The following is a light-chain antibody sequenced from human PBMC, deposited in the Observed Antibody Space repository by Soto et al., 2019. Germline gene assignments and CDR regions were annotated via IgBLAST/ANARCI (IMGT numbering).Light chain of an antibody. Sequence: QSALTQPASVFGSPGQSITFSCTGTSSDVGGYNFVSWYQQHPGKAPKLMIYEVSSRPSGVSNRFSGSKSGNTASLTISGLQPADEADYYCSSYTTSTTVVFGNGTKVTV. CDR1: SSDVGGYNF. CDR3: SSYTTSTTVV. J-gene: IGLJ1*01. CDR2: EVS. V-gene: IGLV2-14*03.